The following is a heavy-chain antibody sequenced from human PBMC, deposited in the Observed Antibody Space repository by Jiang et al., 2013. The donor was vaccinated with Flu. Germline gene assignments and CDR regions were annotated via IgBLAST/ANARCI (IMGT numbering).Heavy chain of an antibody. Sequence: LLKPSETLSLTCAVYGGSFSGYYWSWIRQPPGKGLEWIGEINHSGSTNYNPSLKSRVTISVDTSKNQFSLKLSSVTAADTAVYYCARGLGGSSGIDQDYWGQETLVTVSS. V-gene: IGHV4-34*01. D-gene: IGHD6-19*01. CDR1: GGSFSGYY. CDR3: ARGLGGSSGIDQDY. J-gene: IGHJ4*02. CDR2: INHSGST.